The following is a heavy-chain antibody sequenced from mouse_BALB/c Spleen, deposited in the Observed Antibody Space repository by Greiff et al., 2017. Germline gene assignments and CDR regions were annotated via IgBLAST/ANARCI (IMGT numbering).Heavy chain of an antibody. CDR3: ASSMITTPFDY. CDR1: GYSFTGYF. D-gene: IGHD2-4*01. CDR2: INPYNGDT. J-gene: IGHJ2*01. V-gene: IGHV1-20*02. Sequence: EVKLQESGPELVKPGASVKISCKASGYSFTGYFMNWVMQSHGKSLEWIGRINPYNGDTFYNQKLKGKATLTVDKSSSTAHMELRSLASEDSAVYYCASSMITTPFDYWGQGTTLTVSS.